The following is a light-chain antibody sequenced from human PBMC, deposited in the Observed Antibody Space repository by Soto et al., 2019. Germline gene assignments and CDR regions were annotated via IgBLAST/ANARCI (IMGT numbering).Light chain of an antibody. J-gene: IGKJ2*01. CDR1: QAISGY. V-gene: IGKV1-39*01. CDR2: TTS. CDR3: QQNYNNPYT. Sequence: DIQMPQSPSSLSASVGDRVTITCRASQAISGYLNWYQQKPGRAPKLLIYTTSSLQSGVPSRFSGSGSGTDFTLTISSLQPEDFATYYCQQNYNNPYTFGQGIKLEI.